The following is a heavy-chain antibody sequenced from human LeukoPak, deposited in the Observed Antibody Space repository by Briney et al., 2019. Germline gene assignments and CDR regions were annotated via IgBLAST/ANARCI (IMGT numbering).Heavy chain of an antibody. D-gene: IGHD6-13*01. CDR2: IIPILGIA. V-gene: IGHV1-69*04. Sequence: SVKVSCKASGGTFSSYAISWVRQAPGQGLEWMGRIIPILGIANYAQKFQGRVTITADKSTSTAYMELSSLRSEDTAVYYCARVSSSWGYFDYWGQGTLVTVSS. CDR3: ARVSSSWGYFDY. J-gene: IGHJ4*02. CDR1: GGTFSSYA.